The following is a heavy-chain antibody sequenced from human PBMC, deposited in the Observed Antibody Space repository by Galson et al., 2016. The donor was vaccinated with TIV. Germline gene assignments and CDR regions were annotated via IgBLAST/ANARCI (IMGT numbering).Heavy chain of an antibody. CDR3: ARDSATENSGKNYYYYSGMNV. J-gene: IGHJ6*02. CDR1: GFTFSRYG. V-gene: IGHV3-33*01. Sequence: SLRLSCAASGFTFSRYGMHWVRQVPGKGLEWVAVIWYDGSKEYYVDSVKGRFTISRDNSKSTLYLQMNSLRADDTGVYYCARDSATENSGKNYYYYSGMNVWGQGTTVTVSS. D-gene: IGHD5-24*01. CDR2: IWYDGSKE.